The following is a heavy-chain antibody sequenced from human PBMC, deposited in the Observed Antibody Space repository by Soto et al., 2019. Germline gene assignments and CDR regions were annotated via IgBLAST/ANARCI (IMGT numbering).Heavy chain of an antibody. CDR3: ATGLNYYGSGEGFDY. D-gene: IGHD3-10*01. V-gene: IGHV1-24*01. Sequence: ASVKVYCKVSGYTLTELSMHWVRQAPGKGLEWMGGFDPEDGETIYAQKFQGRVTMTEDTSTDTAYMELSSLRSEDTAVYYCATGLNYYGSGEGFDYWGQGTLVTVSS. CDR1: GYTLTELS. J-gene: IGHJ4*02. CDR2: FDPEDGET.